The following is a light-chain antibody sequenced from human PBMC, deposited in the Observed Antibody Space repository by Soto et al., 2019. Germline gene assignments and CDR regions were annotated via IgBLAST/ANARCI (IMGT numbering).Light chain of an antibody. J-gene: IGLJ1*01. CDR1: SSDVGGYNY. CDR3: SAYTSSSTPYV. Sequence: QSALTQPASVSGSPGQSITISCTGTSSDVGGYNYVSWYQQHPDTAPRLIIYDVRYRPSGVSNRFSGSKSGNTASLTISGLQAEDEADYYCSAYTSSSTPYVFGSGTKVPVL. CDR2: DVR. V-gene: IGLV2-14*03.